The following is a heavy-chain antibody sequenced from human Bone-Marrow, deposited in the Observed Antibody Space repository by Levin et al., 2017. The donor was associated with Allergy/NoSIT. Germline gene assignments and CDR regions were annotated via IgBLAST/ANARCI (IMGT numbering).Heavy chain of an antibody. V-gene: IGHV3-53*01. D-gene: IGHD3-10*01. CDR1: GFTVSSNY. J-gene: IGHJ4*02. CDR3: ARGWFGELLSH. CDR2: IYSGGST. Sequence: ETLSLTCAASGFTVSSNYMSWVRQAPGKGPEWVSVIYSGGSTYYADSVKGRFTISRDTSKNTLYLQMNSLRAEDTAVYYCARGWFGELLSHWGQGTLVTVSS.